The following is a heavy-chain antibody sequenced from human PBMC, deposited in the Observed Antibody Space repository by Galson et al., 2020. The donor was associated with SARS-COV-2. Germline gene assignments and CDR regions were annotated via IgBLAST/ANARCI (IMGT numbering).Heavy chain of an antibody. V-gene: IGHV4-39*01. CDR3: ARQNLRAFQYYYMDV. J-gene: IGHJ6*03. Sequence: SETLSLTCTVSGGSISSGSYYWGWIRQPPGKGVEWIGTINYSGRTFYNPSLTSRVTLSVDTSENQFSLKLSSVTAADTAVYYCARQNLRAFQYYYMDVWGKGTTVTVSS. CDR2: INYSGRT. CDR1: GGSISSGSYY.